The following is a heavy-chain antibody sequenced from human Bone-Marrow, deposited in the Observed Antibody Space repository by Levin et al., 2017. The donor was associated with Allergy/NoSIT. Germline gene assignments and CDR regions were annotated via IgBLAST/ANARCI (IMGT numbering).Heavy chain of an antibody. CDR1: GFTFSSYA. CDR2: ISGSGGST. V-gene: IGHV3-23*01. Sequence: GESLKISCAASGFTFSSYAMSWVRQAPGKGLEWVSAISGSGGSTYYADSVKGRFTISRDNSKNTLYLQMNSLRAEDTAVYYCAAAGRGVRWAYYFDYWGQGTLVTVSS. D-gene: IGHD3-10*01. J-gene: IGHJ4*02. CDR3: AAAGRGVRWAYYFDY.